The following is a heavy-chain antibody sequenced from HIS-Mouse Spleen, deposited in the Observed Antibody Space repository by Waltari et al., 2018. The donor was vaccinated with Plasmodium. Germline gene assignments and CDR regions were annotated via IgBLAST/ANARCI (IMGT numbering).Heavy chain of an antibody. CDR1: GLTFSSYW. CDR3: ASSWYWYFDL. V-gene: IGHV3-7*01. CDR2: IKQDGSEK. Sequence: EVLLVDSGGGLAQPGGSLRLSCAASGLTFSSYWMRWVRQAPGKGLEWVANIKQDGSEKYYVDSVKGRFTISRDNAKNSLYLKMNSLRAEDTAVYYCASSWYWYFDLWGRGTLVTVSS. D-gene: IGHD6-13*01. J-gene: IGHJ2*01.